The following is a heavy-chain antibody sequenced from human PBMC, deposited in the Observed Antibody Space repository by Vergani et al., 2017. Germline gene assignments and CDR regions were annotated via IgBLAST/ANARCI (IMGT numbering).Heavy chain of an antibody. CDR3: ASNGYYCLDY. V-gene: IGHV4-30-4*08. Sequence: QVQLQESGPGQVKPSQTLSLTCSVSGDSINGGDYYWGWIRQSPGKGLEWIGYIYYSGSTNYNPSLKSRVTISVDKSKNQFSLKLSSVTAADTAVYYCASNGYYCLDYWGRGTLVTVSS. CDR2: IYYSGST. D-gene: IGHD3-22*01. CDR1: GDSINGGDYY. J-gene: IGHJ4*02.